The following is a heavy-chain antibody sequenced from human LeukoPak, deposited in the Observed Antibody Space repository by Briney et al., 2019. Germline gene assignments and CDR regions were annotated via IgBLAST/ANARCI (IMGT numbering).Heavy chain of an antibody. CDR3: AREDSSGYDY. Sequence: ASVKVSCKASGYTLTGYYMHWVRQAPGQGLEWMGWINPNSGGTNSQNFQGRVTMTRDTSISTAYMEVSRLRSDDTAVYYCAREDSSGYDYWGQGTLVTVSS. D-gene: IGHD3-22*01. J-gene: IGHJ4*02. V-gene: IGHV1-2*02. CDR2: INPNSGGT. CDR1: GYTLTGYY.